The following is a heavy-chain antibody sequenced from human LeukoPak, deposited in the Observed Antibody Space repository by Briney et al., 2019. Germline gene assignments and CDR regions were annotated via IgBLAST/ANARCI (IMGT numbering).Heavy chain of an antibody. CDR3: STGGAGT. CDR2: IRSKTDGGTI. CDR1: GFTFSSYA. Sequence: GGSLRLSCATSGFTFSSYAMSWVRQAPGKGLEWVGRIRSKTDGGTIDYASPVKGRFTISRDDSKHTLYLQMNSLKTEDTAVYYCSTGGAGTWGQGTLVTVSS. J-gene: IGHJ4*02. V-gene: IGHV3-15*01.